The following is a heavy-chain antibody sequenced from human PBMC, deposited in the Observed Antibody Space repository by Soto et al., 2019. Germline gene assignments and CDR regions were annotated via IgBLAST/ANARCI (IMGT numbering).Heavy chain of an antibody. CDR1: GGTFSSYT. CDR2: IIPILGIA. Sequence: QVQLGQSGAEVKKPGSSVKVSCKASGGTFSSYTISWVRQAPGQGLEWMGRIIPILGIANYAQKFEGRVTSTAGKCTSTAYRELGRRRSEDTAVDYCARCPGLIAAAAAFDYWGQGTLVTVSS. D-gene: IGHD6-13*01. CDR3: ARCPGLIAAAAAFDY. J-gene: IGHJ4*02. V-gene: IGHV1-69*02.